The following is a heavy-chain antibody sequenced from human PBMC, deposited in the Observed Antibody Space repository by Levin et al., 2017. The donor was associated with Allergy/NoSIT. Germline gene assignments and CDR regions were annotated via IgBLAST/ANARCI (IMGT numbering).Heavy chain of an antibody. CDR3: ATVEGLFCSGVSCSYSFHY. CDR1: GGSISTDNW. D-gene: IGHD3-9*01. J-gene: IGHJ4*02. V-gene: IGHV4-4*02. CDR2: IYRSGDT. Sequence: SQTLSLTCAVSGGSISTDNWWSWIRQPPRKGLEWIGEIYRSGDTNHNPSLRSRVTMSVDKSKNHFSLKLSSVTAADTAVYYCATVEGLFCSGVSCSYSFHYWGQGALVTVSS.